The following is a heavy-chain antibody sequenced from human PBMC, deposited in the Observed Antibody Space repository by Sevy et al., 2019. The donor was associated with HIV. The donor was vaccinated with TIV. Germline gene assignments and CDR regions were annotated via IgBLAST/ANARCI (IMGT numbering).Heavy chain of an antibody. J-gene: IGHJ6*02. CDR2: VGWTSGIM. CDR1: GFPFMIKP. V-gene: IGHV3-9*01. D-gene: IGHD2-21*01. CDR3: AKDINRGCDGINCYPYYYYFYGLDV. Sequence: QLGGSLKSPWAASGFPFMIKPLHWVGQFRGKALGWASVVGWTSGIMGYGDFVRGRFPISRDKANHFLYLEMNSLRPEDTAFYYCAKDINRGCDGINCYPYYYYFYGLDVWGQGTTVTVSS.